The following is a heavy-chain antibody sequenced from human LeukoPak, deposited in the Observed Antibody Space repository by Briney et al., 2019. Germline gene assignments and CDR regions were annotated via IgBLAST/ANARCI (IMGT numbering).Heavy chain of an antibody. D-gene: IGHD3-10*01. Sequence: SSETLSLTCSVSGDSISIYYWSWIRQPPGKGLEWIGYIYNSGSTNYNPSLKSRVTISVDTSKNQFSLKLTSVTAADTAVYYCARDRELGYWGQGTLITVSS. CDR3: ARDRELGY. CDR1: GDSISIYY. J-gene: IGHJ4*02. CDR2: IYNSGST. V-gene: IGHV4-59*01.